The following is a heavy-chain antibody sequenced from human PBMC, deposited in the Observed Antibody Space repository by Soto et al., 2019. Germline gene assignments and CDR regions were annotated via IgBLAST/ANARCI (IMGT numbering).Heavy chain of an antibody. V-gene: IGHV4-34*11. D-gene: IGHD5-18*01. CDR1: GGSFSGYY. Sequence: SETLSLTCAVYGGSFSGYYWSWIRQPPGKGLEWIGYIFYSGSTFYNPSLKSRVTISIHTSKSQFSLQLTSVTAADTAVYYCARGAADTAMVDSWGQGTLVTVSS. CDR3: ARGAADTAMVDS. J-gene: IGHJ4*02. CDR2: IFYSGST.